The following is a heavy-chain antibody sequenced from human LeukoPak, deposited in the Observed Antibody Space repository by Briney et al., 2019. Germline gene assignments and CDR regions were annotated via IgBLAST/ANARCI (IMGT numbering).Heavy chain of an antibody. CDR3: ARGRWFGEGYFFYMDV. CDR2: IRQDGSEA. Sequence: RGSLRLSCAASGFTFCNNWMTSVRQSPGTGLGRVANIRQDGSEAYYVDSVKGRFTISRDNAKNSLYLQMNSLRAEDTAVYYCARGRWFGEGYFFYMDVWGKGTTVTISS. CDR1: GFTFCNNW. J-gene: IGHJ6*03. V-gene: IGHV3-7*03. D-gene: IGHD3-10*01.